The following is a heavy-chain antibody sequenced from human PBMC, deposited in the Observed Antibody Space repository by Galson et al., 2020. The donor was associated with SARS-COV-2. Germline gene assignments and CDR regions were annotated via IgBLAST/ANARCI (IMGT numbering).Heavy chain of an antibody. J-gene: IGHJ3*01. D-gene: IGHD2-15*01. CDR1: AFTLNNYA. CDR3: ARVVGGPAIGEDAFAV. V-gene: IGHV3-23*01. CDR2: ISGSGGTT. Sequence: GGSLRLSCAASAFTLNNYAMSWFRQTPGKGLEWVTSISGSGGTTYYADSVKGRFAISRDNSKNTLFLQMNSLRAEDTAVYYCARVVGGPAIGEDAFAVWGQGTMVTVS.